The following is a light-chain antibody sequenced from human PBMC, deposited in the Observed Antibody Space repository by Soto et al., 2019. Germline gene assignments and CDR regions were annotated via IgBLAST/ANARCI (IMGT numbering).Light chain of an antibody. CDR1: QSISSY. Sequence: DIQMTQSPSSLSASVGDRVTITCRASQSISSYLNWYQQKPGKAPKLLIYAASSLQSGVPSRFSGSGSGTDFTLTISSLQPEDFATYYCQQRYCTFYTFGQGTKLEIK. CDR3: QQRYCTFYT. V-gene: IGKV1-39*01. CDR2: AAS. J-gene: IGKJ2*01.